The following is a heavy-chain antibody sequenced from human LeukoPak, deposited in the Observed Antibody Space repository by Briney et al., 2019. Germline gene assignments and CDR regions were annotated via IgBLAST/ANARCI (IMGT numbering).Heavy chain of an antibody. V-gene: IGHV3-7*01. D-gene: IGHD6-13*01. J-gene: IGHJ6*02. CDR1: GFTFRTYW. CDR3: ARDGSSWYYYYYGMDV. CDR2: IKQDGSEK. Sequence: GGSLRLPCAASGFTFRTYWMSWVRQAPGKGLEWVANIKQDGSEKYYVDSVKGRFTISRDNAKNSLYLQMNSLRAEDTAVYYCARDGSSWYYYYYGMDVWGQGTTVTVSS.